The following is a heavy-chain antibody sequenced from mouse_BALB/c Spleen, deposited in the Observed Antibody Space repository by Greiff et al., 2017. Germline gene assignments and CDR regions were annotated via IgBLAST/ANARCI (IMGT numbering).Heavy chain of an antibody. D-gene: IGHD2-3*01. CDR2: ISSGGSYT. V-gene: IGHV5-6*01. J-gene: IGHJ2*01. CDR3: ARWMDGPYFDY. CDR1: GFTFSSYG. Sequence: VMLVESGGDLVKPGGSLKLSCAASGFTFSSYGMSWVRQTPDKRLEWVATISSGGSYTYYPDSVKGRFTISRDNAKNTLYLQMSSLKSEDTAMYYCARWMDGPYFDYWGQGTTLTVSS.